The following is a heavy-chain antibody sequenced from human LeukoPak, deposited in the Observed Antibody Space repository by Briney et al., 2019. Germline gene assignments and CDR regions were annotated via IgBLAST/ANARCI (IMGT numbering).Heavy chain of an antibody. CDR2: IYSSGST. CDR1: GGSISGYY. D-gene: IGHD2-21*02. Sequence: SETLSLTCTVSGGSISGYYWSWIRQPPGKGLEWIGYIYSSGSTNYNPSLKSRVTISVDTSKNQFSLKLNSVTAADTAVYYCARAAYCSGDCYSRWFGPWGQGTLVTVSS. V-gene: IGHV4-59*01. CDR3: ARAAYCSGDCYSRWFGP. J-gene: IGHJ5*02.